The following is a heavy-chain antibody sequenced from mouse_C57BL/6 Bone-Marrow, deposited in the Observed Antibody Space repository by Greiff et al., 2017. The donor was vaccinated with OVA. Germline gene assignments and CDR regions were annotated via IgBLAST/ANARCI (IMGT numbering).Heavy chain of an antibody. J-gene: IGHJ1*03. CDR1: GYTFTSYW. Sequence: QVQLQQPGAELVRPGSSVKLSCKASGYTFTSYWMHWVKQRPIQSLEWIGNIDPSDSETHYNQKFKDKATLTVDKSSSTAYMQLSSLTSEDSAVYYCARFITTVVEYYDVGGTGTTVNVSS. CDR2: IDPSDSET. V-gene: IGHV1-52*01. CDR3: ARFITTVVEYYDV. D-gene: IGHD1-1*01.